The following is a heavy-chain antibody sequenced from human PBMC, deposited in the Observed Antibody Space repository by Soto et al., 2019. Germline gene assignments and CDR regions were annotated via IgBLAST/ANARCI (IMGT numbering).Heavy chain of an antibody. D-gene: IGHD6-13*01. CDR3: AKPMIAAAGIIDY. Sequence: QVQLVESGGGVVQPGRSLKLSCAASGFSFRTYGMHWVRQAPGKGLEWVAVISYDGSKKYYADSVKGRFTISRDDSKNTLFLQMNSLRTEDTAVYYCAKPMIAAAGIIDYWGQGTLVTVSS. CDR2: ISYDGSKK. CDR1: GFSFRTYG. V-gene: IGHV3-30*18. J-gene: IGHJ4*02.